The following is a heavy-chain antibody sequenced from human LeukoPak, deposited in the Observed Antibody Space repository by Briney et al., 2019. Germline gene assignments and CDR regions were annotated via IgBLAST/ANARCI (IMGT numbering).Heavy chain of an antibody. V-gene: IGHV4-4*02. J-gene: IGHJ4*02. CDR1: GGSITTTNW. CDR2: VHLSGVT. D-gene: IGHD1-26*01. Sequence: PSGTLSLTCAVSGGSITTTNWWSWVRQPPGKGLEWIGEVHLSGVTNYNPSLESRVSMSIDKSKNHLSLEVTSVTAADTAIYYCTRESGAFSPFGFWGQGTLLTVSS. CDR3: TRESGAFSPFGF.